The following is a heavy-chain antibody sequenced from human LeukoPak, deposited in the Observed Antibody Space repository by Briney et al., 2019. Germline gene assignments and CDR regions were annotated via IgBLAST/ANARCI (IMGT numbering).Heavy chain of an antibody. CDR1: GGSISSSSYY. CDR3: ARLAAAGTWYFDY. J-gene: IGHJ4*02. D-gene: IGHD6-13*01. V-gene: IGHV4-39*01. Sequence: SETLSFTCTVSGGSISSSSYYWGWIRQPPGKGLEWIGSIYYSGSTYYNPSLKSRVTISVDTSKNQFSLKLSSVTAADTAVYYCARLAAAGTWYFDYWGQGTLVTVSS. CDR2: IYYSGST.